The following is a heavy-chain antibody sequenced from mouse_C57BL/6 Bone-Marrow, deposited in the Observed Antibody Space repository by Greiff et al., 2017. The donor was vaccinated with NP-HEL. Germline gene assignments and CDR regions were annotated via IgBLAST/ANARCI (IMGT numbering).Heavy chain of an antibody. V-gene: IGHV1-50*01. CDR2: IDPSDSYT. CDR1: GYTFTSYW. J-gene: IGHJ2*01. CDR3: ARYSSSPLYFDY. D-gene: IGHD1-1*01. Sequence: VQLQQPGAELVKPGASVKLSCKASGYTFTSYWMQWVKQRPEQGLEWIGEIDPSDSYTNYNQKFKGKATLTVDTSSSTAYMQLSSLTSEDSAVYYCARYSSSPLYFDYWGQGTTLTVSS.